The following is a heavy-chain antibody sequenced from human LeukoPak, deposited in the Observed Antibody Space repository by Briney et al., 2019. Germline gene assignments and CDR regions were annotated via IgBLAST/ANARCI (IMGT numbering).Heavy chain of an antibody. CDR2: ISSSSSYI. D-gene: IGHD3-22*01. J-gene: IGHJ4*02. CDR3: ARAHEYIPMIVSGY. V-gene: IGHV3-21*01. Sequence: PGGSLRLSCAASGFTFSSYSMNWVRQAPGKGLEWVSSISSSSSYIYYADSVKGRFTISRDNSKNTLYLQMNSLRAEDAAVFYCARAHEYIPMIVSGYWGQGTLVSVSS. CDR1: GFTFSSYS.